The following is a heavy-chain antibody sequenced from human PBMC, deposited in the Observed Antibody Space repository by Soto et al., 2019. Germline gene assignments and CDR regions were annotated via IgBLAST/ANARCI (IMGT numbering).Heavy chain of an antibody. V-gene: IGHV1-3*01. CDR2: INAGNGKT. D-gene: IGHD6-19*01. CDR1: GYTFTSYA. J-gene: IGHJ5*02. CDR3: ARRHWLLHWFDP. Sequence: QVQLVQSGAEVKKPGASVKVSCKASGYTFTSYAMHWVRQAPGQRLEWMGWINAGNGKTKYSQKFQGRVTITRETPASTAYMELSSLRSEDTALYYCARRHWLLHWFDPWGQGTLVTVSS.